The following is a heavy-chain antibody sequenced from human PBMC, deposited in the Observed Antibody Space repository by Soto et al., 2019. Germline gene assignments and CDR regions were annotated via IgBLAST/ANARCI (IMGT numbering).Heavy chain of an antibody. V-gene: IGHV5-51*01. CDR3: ARAGVVGXTALKRRPYYYYYGMDV. CDR2: IYPGDSDT. J-gene: IGHJ6*02. D-gene: IGHD1-26*01. CDR1: GYSFTIYW. Sequence: GESLKISCKGSGYSFTIYWIGWVRQMPGKGLEWMGIIYPGDSDTRYSPSFQGQVTISADKSISTAYLQWSSLKASDTAMYYCARAGVVGXTALKRRPYYYYYGMDVWGQGTTVTVSS.